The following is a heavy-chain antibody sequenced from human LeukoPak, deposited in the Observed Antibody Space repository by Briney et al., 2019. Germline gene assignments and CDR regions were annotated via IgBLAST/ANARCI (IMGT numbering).Heavy chain of an antibody. CDR1: GFTVSSNY. V-gene: IGHV3-66*01. D-gene: IGHD3-10*01. CDR3: ASPKRGDAILPDH. J-gene: IGHJ5*02. CDR2: IYSGGST. Sequence: PGGSLRLSCAASGFTVSSNYMSWVRQAPGKGLEWVSVIYSGGSTYYADSVKGRFTISRDNSKNTLYLQMNSLRAEDTAVYYCASPKRGDAILPDHWGQGTLVTVSS.